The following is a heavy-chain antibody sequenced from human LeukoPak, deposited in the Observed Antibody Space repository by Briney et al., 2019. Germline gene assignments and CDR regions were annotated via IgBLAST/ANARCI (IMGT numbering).Heavy chain of an antibody. J-gene: IGHJ4*02. CDR2: ISSGGST. Sequence: GGSLRLSCAASGFTFDSYAMNWVRQAPGMGLEWVSGISSGGSTYYADSVKGRFTISIDNSRNSLYLQMNSLRAEDTAVYYCAKNVGQVWLPLGYWGQGTLVTVSS. V-gene: IGHV3-23*01. CDR3: AKNVGQVWLPLGY. D-gene: IGHD5-18*01. CDR1: GFTFDSYA.